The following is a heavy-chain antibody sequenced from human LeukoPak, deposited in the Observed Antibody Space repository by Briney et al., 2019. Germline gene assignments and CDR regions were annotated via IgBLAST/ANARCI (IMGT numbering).Heavy chain of an antibody. CDR2: IIPILGIA. CDR3: AREQWEPDYYYYYGMDV. J-gene: IGHJ6*02. D-gene: IGHD1-26*01. V-gene: IGHV1-69*04. CDR1: RGTFSSYA. Sequence: ASVKVSCKASRGTFSSYAISWLRQAPGQGLEWMGRIIPILGIANYAQKFQGRVTITADKSTSTAYMELSSLRSEDTAVYYCAREQWEPDYYYYYGMDVWGQGTTVTVSS.